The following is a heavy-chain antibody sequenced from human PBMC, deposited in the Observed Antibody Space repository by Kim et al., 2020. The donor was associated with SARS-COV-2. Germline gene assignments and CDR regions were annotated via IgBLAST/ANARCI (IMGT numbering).Heavy chain of an antibody. CDR1: GGSISSYY. CDR2: IYYSGST. J-gene: IGHJ6*03. V-gene: IGHV4-59*01. Sequence: SETLSLTCTVSGGSISSYYWSWIRQPPGKGLEWIGYIYYSGSTNYHPSLKSRVTISVDPSKNQFSLKLSSVTAADTAVYYCASGGMITFGGVIVDYYYMDVWGKGTTVTVSS. CDR3: ASGGMITFGGVIVDYYYMDV. D-gene: IGHD3-16*02.